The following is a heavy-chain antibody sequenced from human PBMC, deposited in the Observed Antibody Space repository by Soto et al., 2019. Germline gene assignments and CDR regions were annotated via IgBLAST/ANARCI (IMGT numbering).Heavy chain of an antibody. Sequence: ASVKVSCKASGGTFSSYAISWVRQAPGQGLEWMGGIIPIFGTANYAQKFQGRVTITADESTSTAYMELSSLRSEDTAVYYCARGTYSGGDCYSSFDYWGQGTLVTVSS. CDR1: GGTFSSYA. J-gene: IGHJ4*02. V-gene: IGHV1-69*13. CDR2: IIPIFGTA. CDR3: ARGTYSGGDCYSSFDY. D-gene: IGHD2-21*02.